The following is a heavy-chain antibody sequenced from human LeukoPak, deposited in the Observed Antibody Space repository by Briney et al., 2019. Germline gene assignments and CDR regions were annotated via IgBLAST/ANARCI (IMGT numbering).Heavy chain of an antibody. D-gene: IGHD3-22*01. J-gene: IGHJ4*02. CDR1: GFTINSYA. Sequence: GVYLRFYCAASGFTINSYAMSWLRPAPGKGLEWAFTISGSGGSTYYADSVKGRITISRDKSKNTLYLTMNSLGAEAAADCSYAKGGGALYYCVNSGYPLDYWGQGTLVTVSS. CDR2: ISGSGGST. CDR3: AKGGGALYYCVNSGYPLDY. V-gene: IGHV3-23*01.